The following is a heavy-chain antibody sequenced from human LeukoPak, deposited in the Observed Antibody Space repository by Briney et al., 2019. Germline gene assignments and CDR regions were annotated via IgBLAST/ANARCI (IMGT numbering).Heavy chain of an antibody. CDR1: GFSVSNNY. D-gene: IGHD1-26*01. J-gene: IGHJ3*02. Sequence: GGSLRLSCAASGFSVSNNYMSWVRQAPGKGLEWVSVIYGADNTYYADSVRGRFTVSRDNSKNTVYLQMNSLRAEDTAVCYCARVGAKDAFDIWGQGTMVTVSS. V-gene: IGHV3-66*01. CDR3: ARVGAKDAFDI. CDR2: IYGADNT.